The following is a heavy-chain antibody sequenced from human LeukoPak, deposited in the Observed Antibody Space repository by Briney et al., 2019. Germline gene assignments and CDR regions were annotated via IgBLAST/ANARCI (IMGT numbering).Heavy chain of an antibody. J-gene: IGHJ6*02. CDR2: ISSSSSTI. D-gene: IGHD2-2*01. V-gene: IGHV3-48*01. Sequence: GGSLRLSCAASGFTFSSYSMNWVRQAPGKGLEWVSYISSSSSTIYYADSVKGRFTISRDNAKNSLYLQMNSLRAVDTAVYYCARDHSVVVPVSYGMDVWGQGTTVTVSS. CDR1: GFTFSSYS. CDR3: ARDHSVVVPVSYGMDV.